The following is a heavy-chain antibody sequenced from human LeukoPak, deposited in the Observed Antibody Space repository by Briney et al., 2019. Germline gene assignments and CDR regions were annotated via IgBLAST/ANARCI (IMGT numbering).Heavy chain of an antibody. CDR2: MNPNSGNT. J-gene: IGHJ4*02. CDR3: ARGRITGTTRGSDY. D-gene: IGHD1-7*01. CDR1: GYTFTSYD. Sequence: GASVKVSRKASGYTFTSYDINWVRQATGQGLEWMGWMNPNSGNTGYAQKFQGRVTMTRNTSISTAYMELSSLRSEDTAVYYCARGRITGTTRGSDYWGQGTLVTVSS. V-gene: IGHV1-8*01.